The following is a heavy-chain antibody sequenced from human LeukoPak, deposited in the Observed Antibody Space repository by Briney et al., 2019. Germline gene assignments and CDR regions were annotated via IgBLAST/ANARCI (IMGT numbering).Heavy chain of an antibody. CDR3: TAGLGKTDDDS. J-gene: IGHJ4*02. Sequence: GGSLRLSCEASGFTFSSYWMSWVRQAPGKGLEWVGRVRTTAEGETTDYAAPVRGRFIISRDDSKSMVYLQMNRLETEDTAIYYCTAGLGKTDDDSWGQGTLVTVSS. CDR1: GFTFSSYW. CDR2: VRTTAEGETT. V-gene: IGHV3-15*01. D-gene: IGHD4-11*01.